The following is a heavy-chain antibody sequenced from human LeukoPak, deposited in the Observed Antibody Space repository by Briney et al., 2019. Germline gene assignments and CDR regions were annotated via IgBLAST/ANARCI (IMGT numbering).Heavy chain of an antibody. CDR1: GYSFTNYG. Sequence: GASVKVSYKASGYSFTNYGISWVRQAPGQGLEWMGWISPYNDNTNYAQKFQGRVTVTTDTSTTTAYMELRSLSSDDTAVYYCATTVMYDDSGDYFQHWGQGTLVTVSS. V-gene: IGHV1-18*01. CDR3: ATTVMYDDSGDYFQH. CDR2: ISPYNDNT. D-gene: IGHD3-22*01. J-gene: IGHJ1*01.